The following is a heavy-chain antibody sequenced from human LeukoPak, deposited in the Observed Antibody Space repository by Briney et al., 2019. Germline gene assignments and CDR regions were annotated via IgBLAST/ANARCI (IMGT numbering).Heavy chain of an antibody. CDR1: GYTFTSYG. CDR3: ARGEGAVAPSAFDI. CDR2: INAYNGNT. J-gene: IGHJ3*02. Sequence: ASVKVSCKASGYTFTSYGISWVRQAPGQGLEWMGWINAYNGNTNYAQKLQGRVTTTTDTSTSTAYMELRSLRSDDTAVYYCARGEGAVAPSAFDIWGQGTMVTVSS. D-gene: IGHD6-19*01. V-gene: IGHV1-18*04.